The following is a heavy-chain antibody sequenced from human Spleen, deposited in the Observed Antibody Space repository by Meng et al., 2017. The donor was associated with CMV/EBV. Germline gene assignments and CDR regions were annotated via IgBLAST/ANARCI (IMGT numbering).Heavy chain of an antibody. D-gene: IGHD2-2*02. V-gene: IGHV3-21*01. Sequence: GGSLRLSCAASGFTFSSYSMNWVRQAPGKGLEWVSSISSSSSYIYYADSVKGRFTISRDNAKNSLYLQMNRLRAEDTAVYYCARDGFCSSTSCYTSLFDYWGQGTLVTVSS. CDR3: ARDGFCSSTSCYTSLFDY. CDR2: ISSSSSYI. CDR1: GFTFSSYS. J-gene: IGHJ4*02.